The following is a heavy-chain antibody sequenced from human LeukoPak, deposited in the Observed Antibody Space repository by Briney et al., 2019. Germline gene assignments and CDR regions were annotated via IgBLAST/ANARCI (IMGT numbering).Heavy chain of an antibody. CDR3: ARDMAGVRALDAFDI. CDR2: ISGSGGTA. J-gene: IGHJ3*02. V-gene: IGHV3-23*01. D-gene: IGHD3-10*01. Sequence: ISGSGGTAYYADSVKGRFTISRDNSKNTLYLQMNSLRAEDTAVYYCARDMAGVRALDAFDIWGQGTMVTVSS.